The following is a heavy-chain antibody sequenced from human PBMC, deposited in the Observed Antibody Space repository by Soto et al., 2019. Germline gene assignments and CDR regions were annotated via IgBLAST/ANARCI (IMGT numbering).Heavy chain of an antibody. Sequence: SETLSLTCTVSGASLSGFYWSWLRKSAGKGLEWIGRIYATGTTDYNPSLKSRVMMSVDTSKKQFSLKLRSVTAEDTAVYYCVRDGTKTLRDWFDPWGQG. J-gene: IGHJ5*02. V-gene: IGHV4-4*07. CDR3: VRDGTKTLRDWFDP. D-gene: IGHD1-1*01. CDR2: IYATGTT. CDR1: GASLSGFY.